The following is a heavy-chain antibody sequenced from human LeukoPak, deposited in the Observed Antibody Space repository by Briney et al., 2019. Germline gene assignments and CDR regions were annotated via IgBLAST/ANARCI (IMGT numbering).Heavy chain of an antibody. CDR3: ATVSSGWYNDY. V-gene: IGHV7-4-1*02. CDR2: INTNTGNP. Sequence: ASVKVSCKASGYTFTSHAMNWVRQAPGQGLEWMGWINTNTGNPTYAQGFTGRFVFSLDTSVSTAYLQISSLKAEDTAVYYCATVSSGWYNDYWGQGTLVTVSS. CDR1: GYTFTSHA. D-gene: IGHD6-19*01. J-gene: IGHJ4*02.